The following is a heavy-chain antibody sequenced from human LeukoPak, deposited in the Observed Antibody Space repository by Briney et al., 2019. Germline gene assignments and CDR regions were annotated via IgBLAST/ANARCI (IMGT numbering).Heavy chain of an antibody. CDR1: GFSFSSHC. Sequence: GGSLRLSCAASGFSFSSHCMFWVRQAPGKGLEYVSGINSNGGSTFYANSVKGRSTISRDNSKNTLYLQMGSLRAEDMAVYYCARGTSSSCYVNWFDPWGQGTLVTVSS. J-gene: IGHJ5*02. CDR2: INSNGGST. V-gene: IGHV3-64*01. D-gene: IGHD2-2*01. CDR3: ARGTSSSCYVNWFDP.